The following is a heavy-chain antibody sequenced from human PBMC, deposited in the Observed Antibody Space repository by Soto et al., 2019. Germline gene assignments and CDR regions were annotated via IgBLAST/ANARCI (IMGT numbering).Heavy chain of an antibody. CDR1: GYTFTSYY. Sequence: ASVTVSWKASGYTFTSYYMHWVRQAPGQGLEWMGIINPSGGSTSYAQKFQGRVTMTRDTSTSTVYMELSSLRSEDTAVYYCARGQLHYYFDYWGQGTLVTVSS. CDR3: ARGQLHYYFDY. D-gene: IGHD6-13*01. CDR2: INPSGGST. V-gene: IGHV1-46*01. J-gene: IGHJ4*02.